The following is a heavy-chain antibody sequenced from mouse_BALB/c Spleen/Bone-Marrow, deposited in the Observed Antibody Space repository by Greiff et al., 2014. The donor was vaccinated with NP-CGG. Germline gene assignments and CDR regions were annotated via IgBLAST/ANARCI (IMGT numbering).Heavy chain of an antibody. J-gene: IGHJ4*01. CDR1: GYAFSTYW. V-gene: IGHV1-80*01. CDR3: ARGARSAMDY. CDR2: IYPGDGDT. Sequence: ESGAELVRPESSVKISCKASGYAFSTYWMIWVKQRPGQGLEWIGQIYPGDGDTNYNGKFKGKATLTADKCSSTAYMQLSSLTSEDSAVYFCARGARSAMDYWGQGTSVTVSS.